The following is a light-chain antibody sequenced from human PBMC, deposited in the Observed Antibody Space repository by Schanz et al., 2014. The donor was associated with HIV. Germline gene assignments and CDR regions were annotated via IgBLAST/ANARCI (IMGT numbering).Light chain of an antibody. Sequence: IQMTQSPSTVSTSVGDRVTITCRASQTIGRLLAWYQQKPGEAPNLLISEASTLESGVPPRFSGSGSGTEFTLTISSLQPDDFATYYCLQYDDDAYTFGQGTKLQIK. CDR2: EAS. V-gene: IGKV1-5*03. J-gene: IGKJ2*01. CDR3: LQYDDDAYT. CDR1: QTIGRL.